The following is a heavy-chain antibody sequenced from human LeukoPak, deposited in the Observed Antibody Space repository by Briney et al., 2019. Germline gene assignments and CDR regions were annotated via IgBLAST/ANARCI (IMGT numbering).Heavy chain of an antibody. Sequence: PSETLSLTCIISGGSIGPYYWSWIRQAAGKGPEWIGRIYTTGTADYNPSLKGRVFLSVDTSKNQFSLKVTSVTAADTAVYYCARDRGGDSSGYGFDYWGQGTLVTVSS. CDR2: IYTTGTA. J-gene: IGHJ4*02. CDR1: GGSIGPYY. CDR3: ARDRGGDSSGYGFDY. V-gene: IGHV4-4*07. D-gene: IGHD3-22*01.